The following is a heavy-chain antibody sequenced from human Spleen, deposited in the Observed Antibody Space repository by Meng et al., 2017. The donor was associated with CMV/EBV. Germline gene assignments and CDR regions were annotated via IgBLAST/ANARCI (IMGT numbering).Heavy chain of an antibody. CDR3: AVYDSSGYYTKGVITDFDY. CDR2: MNPNSGNT. D-gene: IGHD3-22*01. Sequence: ASVKVSCKASGYTFTSYDINWVRQATGQGLEWMGWMNPNSGNTGYAQKFQGRVTMTRNTSISTAYMELSSLRSEDTAVYYCAVYDSSGYYTKGVITDFDYWGQGTLVTVSS. V-gene: IGHV1-8*02. CDR1: GYTFTSYD. J-gene: IGHJ4*02.